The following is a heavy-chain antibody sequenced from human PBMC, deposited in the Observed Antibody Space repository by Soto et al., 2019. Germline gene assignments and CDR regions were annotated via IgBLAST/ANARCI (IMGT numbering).Heavy chain of an antibody. D-gene: IGHD2-8*02. CDR1: GFTCSSYD. Sequence: GGSLRLSCAASGFTCSSYDMSWVRQAPGKGLEWVSTILVAGSTHYPDSVKGRFAISRDISKNTVFLQMNSLTAGDTAVYYCAKATATGGGAFDICGQGTVVTVSS. CDR2: ILVAGST. CDR3: AKATATGGGAFDI. V-gene: IGHV3-23*01. J-gene: IGHJ3*02.